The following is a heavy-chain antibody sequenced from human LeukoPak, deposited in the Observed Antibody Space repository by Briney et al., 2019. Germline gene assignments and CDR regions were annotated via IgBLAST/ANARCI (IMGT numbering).Heavy chain of an antibody. Sequence: SETLSLTCAVYGGSFSGYYWSWIRQPPGKGLEWIGEINHSGSTNYNPSLKSRVTISVDTSKNQFSLKLSSVTAADTAVYYCARHFIVGAAPYFDYWGQGTLVTVSS. V-gene: IGHV4-34*01. CDR3: ARHFIVGAAPYFDY. D-gene: IGHD1-26*01. CDR1: GGSFSGYY. CDR2: INHSGST. J-gene: IGHJ4*02.